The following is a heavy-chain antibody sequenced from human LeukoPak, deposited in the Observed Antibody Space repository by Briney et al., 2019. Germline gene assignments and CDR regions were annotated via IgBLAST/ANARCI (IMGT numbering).Heavy chain of an antibody. J-gene: IGHJ3*02. CDR2: INSDGSRA. D-gene: IGHD1-26*01. V-gene: IGHV3-74*01. CDR1: GFTFSSYW. CDR3: ARSGRGGAFDI. Sequence: PGGSLRLSCAASGFTFSSYWMHWVRQAPGKGLVWVSRINSDGSRASYADSVKGRFTISGDNAKNTLYLQMNSLRAEDTAVYYCARSGRGGAFDIWGQGTMVTVSS.